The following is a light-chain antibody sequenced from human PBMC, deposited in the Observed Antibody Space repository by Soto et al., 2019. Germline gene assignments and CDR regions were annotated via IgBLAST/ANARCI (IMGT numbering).Light chain of an antibody. V-gene: IGKV3-20*01. CDR3: QQYGSSLFT. J-gene: IGKJ4*01. CDR2: GAS. Sequence: EIVLTQSPGTLSLSPGERATLSCRASQSVSSSYFAWYQQKPGQAPRLLIYGASSRATGIPDRFSGSGSGTDFTLTISRLEPEDCAVYYCQQYGSSLFTFGGGTKVEIK. CDR1: QSVSSSY.